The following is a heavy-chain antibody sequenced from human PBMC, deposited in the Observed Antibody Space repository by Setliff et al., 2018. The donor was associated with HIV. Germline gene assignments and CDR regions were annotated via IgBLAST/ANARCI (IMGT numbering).Heavy chain of an antibody. J-gene: IGHJ4*02. V-gene: IGHV4-4*02. CDR3: ARDQGDNFWSGYCLDY. Sequence: SETLSLTCAVSGGSISSSNWWSWVRQPPGKGLEWIGEIYHSGSTNYNPSLKSRVTISVDKSKNQFSLKLSSVTAADTAVYYCARDQGDNFWSGYCLDYWGQGTLVTVSS. D-gene: IGHD3-3*01. CDR2: IYHSGST. CDR1: GGSISSSNW.